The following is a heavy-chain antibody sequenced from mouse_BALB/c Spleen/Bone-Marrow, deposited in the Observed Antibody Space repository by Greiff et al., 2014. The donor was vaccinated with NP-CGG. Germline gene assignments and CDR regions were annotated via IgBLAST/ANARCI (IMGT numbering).Heavy chain of an antibody. Sequence: VQLQQSGAELVKPGASVRLSCKASGYTFTNYYMYWVKQRPGQGLEWIGEINPSNGGTNFNEKLKSKATLTVDKSSNTTYMQRRSLTSEDSAVYYCTRSGNCLFACWGQGTLVTVSA. J-gene: IGHJ3*01. CDR3: TRSGNCLFAC. CDR2: INPSNGGT. V-gene: IGHV1S81*02. CDR1: GYTFTNYY. D-gene: IGHD2-1*01.